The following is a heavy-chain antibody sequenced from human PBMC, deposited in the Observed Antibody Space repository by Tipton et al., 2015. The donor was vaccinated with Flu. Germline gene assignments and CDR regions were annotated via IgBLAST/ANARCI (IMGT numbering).Heavy chain of an antibody. Sequence: TLSLTCTVSVGSISSYNWNWIRQPAGKGLEYIGRIYSSGSTNYNPSFKSRVSMSVDTSKTQFSLNLNSVTAADTAMYYCARGSGSGTHVMFDYWGQGTLVTVSS. D-gene: IGHD3-10*01. CDR3: ARGSGSGTHVMFDY. J-gene: IGHJ4*02. V-gene: IGHV4-4*07. CDR2: IYSSGST. CDR1: VGSISSYN.